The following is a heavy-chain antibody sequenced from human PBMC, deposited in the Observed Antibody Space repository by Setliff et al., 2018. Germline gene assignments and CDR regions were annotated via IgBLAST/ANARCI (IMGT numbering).Heavy chain of an antibody. D-gene: IGHD6-19*01. V-gene: IGHV3-73*01. Sequence: GESLKISCAASGFTFSGSEIHWVRQASGKGLEWVGRIRSKADKYATDYGASAKGRFIISRDDSKKTAYLQMSSLRAEDTAMYYCLLPCTSGWYNWVDHWGQGDLVTVSS. CDR1: GFTFSGSE. CDR3: LLPCTSGWYNWVDH. J-gene: IGHJ5*02. CDR2: IRSKADKYAT.